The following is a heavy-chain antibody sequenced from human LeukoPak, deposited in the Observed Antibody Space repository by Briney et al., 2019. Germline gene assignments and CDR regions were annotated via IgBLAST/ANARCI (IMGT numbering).Heavy chain of an antibody. Sequence: SETLSLTCTVSGGSISSYYWSWIRHPPGKGLEWIGYIYYSGSTNYNPSLKSRSPITVDMSKNQFSLKLSFVTAADTAVYYCARVEEYCGGDCGLGFDIWGQGTMVTVSS. CDR3: ARVEEYCGGDCGLGFDI. J-gene: IGHJ3*02. V-gene: IGHV4-59*01. CDR1: GGSISSYY. CDR2: IYYSGST. D-gene: IGHD2-21*02.